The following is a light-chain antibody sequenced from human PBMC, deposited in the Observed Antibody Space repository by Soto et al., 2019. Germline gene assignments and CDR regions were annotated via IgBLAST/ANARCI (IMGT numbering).Light chain of an antibody. J-gene: IGLJ1*01. CDR3: TSYTSTSTPYV. V-gene: IGLV2-14*01. CDR2: DVY. Sequence: QSALTQPASVSGSPGQSITISCAETSGDVGRYTYVSWYQQHPGKAPKLIIYDVYNRPSGVSTRFSGSKSGNTASLTISGLQAEDEADYYCTSYTSTSTPYVFGGGTKVTVL. CDR1: SGDVGRYTY.